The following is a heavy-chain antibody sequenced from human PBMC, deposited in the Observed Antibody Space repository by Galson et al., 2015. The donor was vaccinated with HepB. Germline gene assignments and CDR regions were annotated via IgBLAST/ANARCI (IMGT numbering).Heavy chain of an antibody. CDR1: GFTFSSYG. CDR2: ISYDGSSK. CDR3: AKDLVLWFGELFTLDY. V-gene: IGHV3-30*18. Sequence: SLRLSCAASGFTFSSYGMHWVRQAPGKGLEWVAVISYDGSSKYYADSVKGRFTISRDNSKNTLYLQMNSLRAEDTAAYYCAKDLVLWFGELFTLDYWGQGTLVTVSS. J-gene: IGHJ4*02. D-gene: IGHD3-10*01.